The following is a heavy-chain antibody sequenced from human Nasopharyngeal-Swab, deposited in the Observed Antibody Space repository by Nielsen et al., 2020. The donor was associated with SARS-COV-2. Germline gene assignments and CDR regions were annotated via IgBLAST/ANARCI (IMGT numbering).Heavy chain of an antibody. D-gene: IGHD3-10*01. CDR3: ARGEDGGFDDAFDI. V-gene: IGHV6-1*01. J-gene: IGHJ3*02. Sequence: SCAISGDSVSRKSAAWNWIRQSPSRGLEWLGRTYYRSKWYNDYAVSVKSRITISPDTSKNQFSLQLNSVTPEDTAVYYCARGEDGGFDDAFDIWGQGTMVTVSS. CDR2: TYYRSKWYN. CDR1: GDSVSRKSAA.